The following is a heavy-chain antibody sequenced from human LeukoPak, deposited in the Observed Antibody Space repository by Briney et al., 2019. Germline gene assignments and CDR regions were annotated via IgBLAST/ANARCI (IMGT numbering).Heavy chain of an antibody. V-gene: IGHV4-4*09. CDR2: IYTSGST. CDR1: GGSISSYY. J-gene: IGHJ6*03. D-gene: IGHD5-18*01. CDR3: ARHVHGYGPDYYYYYMDV. Sequence: SETLSLTCTVSGGSISSYYWSWIRQPPGKGLEWIGHIYTSGSTNYNPSLKSRVTISVDTSKNQFSLKRSSVTAADTAVYYCARHVHGYGPDYYYYYMDVWGKGTTVTVSS.